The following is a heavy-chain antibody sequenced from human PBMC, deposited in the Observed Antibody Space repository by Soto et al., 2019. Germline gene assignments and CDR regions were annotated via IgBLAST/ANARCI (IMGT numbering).Heavy chain of an antibody. Sequence: KPSETLSLTCSVSAYSVSSSDYYWAWIRQPPGKGLEWIGSMLYSGLTYYNPSLKSRVTLSVDTSKNQFSVRLNSVTASDTAVYYCAPLSVSLSGPYGIHVWGQGTTVTVS. J-gene: IGHJ6*02. D-gene: IGHD2-15*01. CDR2: MLYSGLT. CDR1: AYSVSSSDYY. V-gene: IGHV4-39*01. CDR3: APLSVSLSGPYGIHV.